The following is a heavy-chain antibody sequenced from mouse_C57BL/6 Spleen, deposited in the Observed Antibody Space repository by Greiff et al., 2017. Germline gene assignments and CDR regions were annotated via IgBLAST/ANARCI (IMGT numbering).Heavy chain of an antibody. Sequence: EVQLQESGPGLVKPSQSLSLTCSVTGYSITSGYYWNWIRQYPGNKLEWVGYISYDGSNNYNQSLKNRISITRDTSKNQFILKLNSVTTEDTATYYCARDEGTGTAWFGYWGQGTLVTVSA. CDR1: GYSITSGYY. CDR3: ARDEGTGTAWFGY. V-gene: IGHV3-6*01. J-gene: IGHJ3*01. CDR2: ISYDGSN. D-gene: IGHD4-1*01.